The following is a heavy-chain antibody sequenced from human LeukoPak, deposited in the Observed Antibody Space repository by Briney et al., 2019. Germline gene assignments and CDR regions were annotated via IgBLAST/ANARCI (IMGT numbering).Heavy chain of an antibody. Sequence: PGGSLRLSCAASGFTFSSYAMSWVRQAPGKGVEGVSAISRSARTTYYAHSVNRPFTISRHNSKNTLYLQMNSLRAEDTAVYYCAKVYLFGFWSGYSSVDYWGQGTLVTVSS. V-gene: IGHV3-23*01. CDR2: ISRSARTT. CDR1: GFTFSSYA. D-gene: IGHD3-3*01. J-gene: IGHJ4*02. CDR3: AKVYLFGFWSGYSSVDY.